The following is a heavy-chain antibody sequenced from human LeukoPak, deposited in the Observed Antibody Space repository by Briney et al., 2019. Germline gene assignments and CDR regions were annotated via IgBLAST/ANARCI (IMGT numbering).Heavy chain of an antibody. CDR3: AKDPYRVIVATGNYPDP. V-gene: IGHV3-30*18. CDR2: ISNDGSNI. D-gene: IGHD2-21*01. Sequence: GGSLRLSCATSGFTFSSYGMHWVRQVPGKGLEWVAVISNDGSNIQYGDSAKGRFTISRDNSKNTVFPHMNSLRSEDTAVYYCAKDPYRVIVATGNYPDPWGQGTLVTVSS. J-gene: IGHJ5*02. CDR1: GFTFSSYG.